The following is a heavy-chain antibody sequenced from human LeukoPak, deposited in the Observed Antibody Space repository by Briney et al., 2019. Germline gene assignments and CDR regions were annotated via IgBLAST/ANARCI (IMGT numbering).Heavy chain of an antibody. CDR1: GGSFSGHY. J-gene: IGHJ4*02. CDR3: ARGPD. CDR2: INHRGSA. Sequence: SETLSLTCAVYGGSFSGHYWGWIRQPPGKGLEWIGDINHRGSANYNPSLKSRVVLSVGTSKKQFSLRINSVTAADTAVYYCARGPDWGQGTLVIVSS. V-gene: IGHV4-34*01.